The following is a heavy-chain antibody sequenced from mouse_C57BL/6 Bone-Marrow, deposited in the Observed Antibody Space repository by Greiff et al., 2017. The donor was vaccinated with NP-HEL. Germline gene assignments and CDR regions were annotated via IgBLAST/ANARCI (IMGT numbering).Heavy chain of an antibody. J-gene: IGHJ4*01. V-gene: IGHV1-5*01. CDR3: TRGLRLRDYYAMDY. D-gene: IGHD1-2*01. CDR1: GYTFTSYW. Sequence: VQLQQSGTVLARPGASVKMSCKTSGYTFTSYWMHWVKQRPGQGLEWIGAIYPGNSDTSYNQKFKGKAKLTAVTSASTAYMELSSLTNEDSAVYYCTRGLRLRDYYAMDYWGQGTSVTVSS. CDR2: IYPGNSDT.